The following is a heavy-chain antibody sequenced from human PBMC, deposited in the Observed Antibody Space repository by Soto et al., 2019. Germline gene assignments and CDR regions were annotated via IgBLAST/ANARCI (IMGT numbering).Heavy chain of an antibody. Sequence: GASVKVSCKASGGTFRSYAISWVRQAPGQGLEWMGGIIPIFGTANYAQKFQGRVTITADESTSTAYMELSSLRSEDTAAYYCARVRGSSSFYFGYWGQGTRVTVPQ. V-gene: IGHV1-69*13. D-gene: IGHD6-6*01. CDR2: IIPIFGTA. CDR1: GGTFRSYA. CDR3: ARVRGSSSFYFGY. J-gene: IGHJ4*02.